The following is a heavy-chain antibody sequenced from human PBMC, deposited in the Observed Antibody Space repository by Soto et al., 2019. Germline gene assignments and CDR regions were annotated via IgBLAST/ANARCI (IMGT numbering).Heavy chain of an antibody. D-gene: IGHD3-3*01. CDR1: GFTFSDYY. V-gene: IGHV3-11*01. CDR3: ARNGPSGFWSGPPGLLDY. J-gene: IGHJ4*02. Sequence: GGSLRLSCAASGFTFSDYYMSWIRQAPGKGLEWVSYISSSGSTIYYADSVKGRFTISRDNAKNSLYLQMNSLRAEDTAVYYCARNGPSGFWSGPPGLLDYWGQGTLVTVSS. CDR2: ISSSGSTI.